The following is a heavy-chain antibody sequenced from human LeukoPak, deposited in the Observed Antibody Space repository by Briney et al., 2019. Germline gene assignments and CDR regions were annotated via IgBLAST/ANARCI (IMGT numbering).Heavy chain of an antibody. Sequence: QASETLSLTCAVYGGSFSGYYWSWIRQPPGKGLEWIGEINHSGSTNYNPSLKSRVTISVDTSKNQFSLKLSSVTAADTAVYYCARGDGTTVTQIDYWGQGTLVTVSS. CDR3: ARGDGTTVTQIDY. D-gene: IGHD4-11*01. V-gene: IGHV4-34*01. J-gene: IGHJ4*02. CDR1: GGSFSGYY. CDR2: INHSGST.